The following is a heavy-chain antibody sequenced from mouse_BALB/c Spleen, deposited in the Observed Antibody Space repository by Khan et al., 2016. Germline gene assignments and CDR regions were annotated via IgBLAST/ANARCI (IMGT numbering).Heavy chain of an antibody. D-gene: IGHD1-1*01. CDR2: ISSGGST. CDR1: GFTFSSYA. J-gene: IGHJ4*01. V-gene: IGHV5-6-5*01. Sequence: EVELVESGGGLVKPGGSLKLSCAASGFTFSSYAMSWVRQTPEKRLEWVASISSGGSTYYPDSVKGRFTISRDNARNILYLQMSSLRSEDPAMYYCARCYGSRYYAMDYWGQGTSVTVSS. CDR3: ARCYGSRYYAMDY.